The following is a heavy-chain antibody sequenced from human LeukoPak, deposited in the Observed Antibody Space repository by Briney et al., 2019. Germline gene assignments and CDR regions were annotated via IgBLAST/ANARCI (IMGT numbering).Heavy chain of an antibody. D-gene: IGHD6-13*01. J-gene: IGHJ3*02. V-gene: IGHV1-46*01. CDR2: INPSGGST. CDR1: GYTFTSYY. Sequence: ASVKVSCKASGYTFTSYYMHWVRQAPGQGLEWMGIINPSGGSTSYAQKFQGRVTMTRDTSTSTVYMELSSLGSEDTAVYYCARVTSSSWYGDAFDIWGQGTMVTVSS. CDR3: ARVTSSSWYGDAFDI.